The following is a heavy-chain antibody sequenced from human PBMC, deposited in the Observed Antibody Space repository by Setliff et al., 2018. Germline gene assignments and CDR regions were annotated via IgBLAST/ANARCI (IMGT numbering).Heavy chain of an antibody. CDR1: GGTFSSYA. V-gene: IGHV1-69*10. CDR2: IIPILGIA. J-gene: IGHJ4*02. CDR3: ARNIVPLN. Sequence: SVKVSCKASGGTFSSYAISWVRQAPGQGLEWMGGIIPILGIANYAQKFQGRVTMTADTSTSTAYMELGSLRSDDTAIYYCARNIVPLNWGQGTLVTVSS. D-gene: IGHD5-12*01.